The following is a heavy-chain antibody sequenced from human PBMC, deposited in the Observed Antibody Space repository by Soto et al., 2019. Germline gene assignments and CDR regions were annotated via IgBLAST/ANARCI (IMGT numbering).Heavy chain of an antibody. D-gene: IGHD2-8*01. J-gene: IGHJ3*02. Sequence: PVKRYCKGAGYTKTVDYMRWGLHEHEQGLEWMGWINPNSGGTNYAQKFQGRVAMTRDTSISTAYMELSRLRSDDTAVYYCAREAHCTNGVCIDSDAFDIWGQGPMVTVSS. CDR3: AREAHCTNGVCIDSDAFDI. CDR1: GYTKTVDY. CDR2: INPNSGGT. V-gene: IGHV1-2*02.